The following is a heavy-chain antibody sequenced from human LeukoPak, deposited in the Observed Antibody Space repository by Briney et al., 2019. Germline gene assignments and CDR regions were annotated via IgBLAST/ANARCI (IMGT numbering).Heavy chain of an antibody. D-gene: IGHD3-10*01. CDR1: GYTFTSYD. Sequence: GASVKVSCKASGYTFTSYDINWVRQATGQGLEWMGWMNPNSGNTGYAQKFQGRVTMTRNTSISTAYMELSSLRSEDTAVYYCAREYYYGSFATSANLNWFDPWGQGTLVTVSS. J-gene: IGHJ5*02. V-gene: IGHV1-8*01. CDR2: MNPNSGNT. CDR3: AREYYYGSFATSANLNWFDP.